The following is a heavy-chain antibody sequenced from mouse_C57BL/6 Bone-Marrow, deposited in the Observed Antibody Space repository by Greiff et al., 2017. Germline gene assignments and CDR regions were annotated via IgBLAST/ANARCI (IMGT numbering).Heavy chain of an antibody. CDR1: GYTFTSYG. CDR3: ESGNYYGPTY. J-gene: IGHJ2*01. Sequence: QVQLQQSGAELARPGASVKLSCTASGYTFTSYGISWVKQRTGQGLEWIGEIYPRSGNTYYTETFKGKATLSADKSSSTAYMELRSLTSEDSAFYFCESGNYYGPTYWGQGTTLTVSS. CDR2: IYPRSGNT. V-gene: IGHV1-81*01. D-gene: IGHD1-2*01.